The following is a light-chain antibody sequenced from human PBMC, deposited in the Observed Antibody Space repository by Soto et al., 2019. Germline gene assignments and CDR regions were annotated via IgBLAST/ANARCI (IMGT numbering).Light chain of an antibody. J-gene: IGLJ2*01. Sequence: QSALTQPASVSGSPGQSITISCTGTSRDVGGYNFVSWYQHHPGKAPKLMIYDVSNRPSGVSNRFSGSKSGNTASLTISGLQAEDEADYYCSSYTSSSTLVFGGGTKVTVL. V-gene: IGLV2-14*03. CDR3: SSYTSSSTLV. CDR2: DVS. CDR1: SRDVGGYNF.